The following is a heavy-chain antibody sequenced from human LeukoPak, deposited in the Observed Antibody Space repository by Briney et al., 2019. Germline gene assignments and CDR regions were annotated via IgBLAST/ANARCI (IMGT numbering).Heavy chain of an antibody. Sequence: SETLSLTCAVYGGSFSDYYWSWIRQPPGKGLEWIGEINHSGSTNYNPSLKSRVTISVDTSKNQFSLKLSSVTAADTAVFYCARGVDFDYWGQGTLVTVSS. J-gene: IGHJ4*02. V-gene: IGHV4-34*01. CDR1: GGSFSDYY. D-gene: IGHD5-12*01. CDR3: ARGVDFDY. CDR2: INHSGST.